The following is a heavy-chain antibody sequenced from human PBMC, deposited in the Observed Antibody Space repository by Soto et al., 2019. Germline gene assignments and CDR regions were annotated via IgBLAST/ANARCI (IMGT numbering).Heavy chain of an antibody. D-gene: IGHD6-13*01. J-gene: IGHJ4*02. CDR2: IIPNFGTA. CDR1: GGTFSSYA. CDR3: ARDVIAAAGTAG. V-gene: IGHV1-69*12. Sequence: QVQLVQSGAEVKKPGSSVKVSCKASGGTFSSYAISWVRQAPGQGLEWMGGIIPNFGTAHYAQKFQGRVTITADDSTSTAYMELSSLRSEDTAVYYCARDVIAAAGTAGWGQGTLVTVSS.